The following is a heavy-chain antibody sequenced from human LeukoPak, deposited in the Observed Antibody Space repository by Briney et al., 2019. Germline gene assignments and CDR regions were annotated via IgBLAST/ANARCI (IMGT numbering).Heavy chain of an antibody. D-gene: IGHD3-3*01. CDR2: INPNTGDT. J-gene: IGHJ4*02. CDR3: ASHDFWSAFDY. Sequence: ASVTVSFTSSGYSFTVYYMHWVRQAPGQGLEWMGCINPNTGDTNYAQNFQGRVTMTRDTSIRTAYMELSRLRSDDTAVYYCASHDFWSAFDYWGQGTLVTVSS. V-gene: IGHV1-2*02. CDR1: GYSFTVYY.